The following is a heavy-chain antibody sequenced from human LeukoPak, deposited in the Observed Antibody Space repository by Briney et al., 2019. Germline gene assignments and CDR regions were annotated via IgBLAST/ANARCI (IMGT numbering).Heavy chain of an antibody. CDR2: INHSGST. J-gene: IGHJ1*01. Sequence: PSETLSLTCTVSGGPISSGDYYWSWIRQPPGKGLEWIGEINHSGSTNYNPSLKSRVTISVDTSKNQFSLKLSSVTAADTAVYYCARGRARPGYFQHWGQGTLVTVSS. V-gene: IGHV4-39*07. CDR1: GGPISSGDYY. CDR3: ARGRARPGYFQH. D-gene: IGHD6-6*01.